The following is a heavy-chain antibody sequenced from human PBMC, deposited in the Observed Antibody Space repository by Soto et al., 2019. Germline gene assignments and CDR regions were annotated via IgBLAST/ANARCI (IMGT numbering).Heavy chain of an antibody. D-gene: IGHD1-26*01. Sequence: SETLSLTCTIYNGSFSGYYWGWLRQPPGKGLEWIGHINHSGSTTYNPSLKSRVTVAVDTSENHFSLRLSSMTAADTAVYYCARTKGLRRHGAMDIWGQGTMVTVSS. CDR3: ARTKGLRRHGAMDI. J-gene: IGHJ3*02. CDR2: INHSGST. V-gene: IGHV4-34*01. CDR1: NGSFSGYY.